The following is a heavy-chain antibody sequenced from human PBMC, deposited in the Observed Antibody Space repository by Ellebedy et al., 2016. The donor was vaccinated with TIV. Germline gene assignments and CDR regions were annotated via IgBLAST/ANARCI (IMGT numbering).Heavy chain of an antibody. Sequence: PGGSLRLSCAASGFTFSSYAMSWVRQAPGKGLEWVSTISNTGSRTYYADSVKGRFTISRDNSKNTLYLQMNSLRAEDTAMYYCARGKSGTYKHHAFDYWGQGTLVTVSS. CDR2: ISNTGSRT. CDR1: GFTFSSYA. V-gene: IGHV3-23*01. D-gene: IGHD1-14*01. CDR3: ARGKSGTYKHHAFDY. J-gene: IGHJ4*02.